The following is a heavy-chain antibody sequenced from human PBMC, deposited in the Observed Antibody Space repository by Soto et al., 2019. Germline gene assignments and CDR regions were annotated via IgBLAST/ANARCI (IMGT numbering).Heavy chain of an antibody. Sequence: EVQLVESGGVVVQPGGSLRLSCAASGFTFDDYTMHWVRQAPGKGLEWVSLISWDGGSTYYADSVKGRFTISRDNSKNSLYLQMNSLRTEDTALYYCAKNILEKGSCDYYGMDVWGQGTTVTVSS. D-gene: IGHD3-3*01. CDR2: ISWDGGST. CDR3: AKNILEKGSCDYYGMDV. V-gene: IGHV3-43*01. CDR1: GFTFDDYT. J-gene: IGHJ6*02.